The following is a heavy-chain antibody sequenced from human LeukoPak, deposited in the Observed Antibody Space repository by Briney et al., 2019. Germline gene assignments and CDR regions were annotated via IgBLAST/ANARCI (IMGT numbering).Heavy chain of an antibody. CDR2: IYSGGRT. J-gene: IGHJ4*02. CDR3: AIGQPTYYYDSSGYYYASPYYDY. V-gene: IGHV3-53*01. CDR1: GFTVSSNY. D-gene: IGHD3-22*01. Sequence: GGSLRLSCAASGFTVSSNYMSWVRQAPGKGLEWVSVIYSGGRTSYGAPVKGRFTFSRDNSKNTLYLQMNSLRAEDTAVYYCAIGQPTYYYDSSGYYYASPYYDYWGQGTLVTVSS.